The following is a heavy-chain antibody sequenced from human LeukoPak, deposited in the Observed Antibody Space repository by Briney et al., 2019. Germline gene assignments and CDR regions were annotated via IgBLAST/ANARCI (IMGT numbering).Heavy chain of an antibody. CDR3: AREFYSGSGKSAFDY. D-gene: IGHD3-10*01. J-gene: IGHJ4*02. V-gene: IGHV3-7*01. CDR1: GFTFSSYW. Sequence: GGSLRLSCAASGFTFSSYWMTWVRQAPGKGLEWVANIKEDGSEKYYVDPVKGRFTISRDNAKNSLYLQMNSLRVEDTAVYYCAREFYSGSGKSAFDYWGQGTLVTVSS. CDR2: IKEDGSEK.